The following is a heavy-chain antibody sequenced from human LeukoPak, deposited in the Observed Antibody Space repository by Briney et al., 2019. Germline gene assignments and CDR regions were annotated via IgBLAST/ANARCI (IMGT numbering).Heavy chain of an antibody. J-gene: IGHJ6*03. Sequence: SVKVSCKASGFTFTRSAMQWVRQARGQRLEWIGWIVVGSGNTRYAQKFQERVTITRDMSTGTAYMELSSLRSEDTAVYYCAASGFGFGELPSYFYYYMDVWGKGTTVTISS. CDR2: IVVGSGNT. CDR3: AASGFGFGELPSYFYYYMDV. CDR1: GFTFTRSA. V-gene: IGHV1-58*02. D-gene: IGHD3-10*01.